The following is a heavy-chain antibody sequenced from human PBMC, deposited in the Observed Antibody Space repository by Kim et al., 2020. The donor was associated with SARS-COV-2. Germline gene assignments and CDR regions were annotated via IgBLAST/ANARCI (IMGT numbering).Heavy chain of an antibody. CDR3: ARGRDYYDTGGYFDY. J-gene: IGHJ4*03. Sequence: SETLSLTCTVSSVSMSSGGYYWNWIRQLPGKGLEWVGYIYYTGSTFYNASLERRISISIDRSKNQFSLRFNSVTAADTAAYYCARGRDYYDTGGYFDYWG. CDR1: SVSMSSGGYY. CDR2: IYYTGST. D-gene: IGHD3-22*01. V-gene: IGHV4-31*03.